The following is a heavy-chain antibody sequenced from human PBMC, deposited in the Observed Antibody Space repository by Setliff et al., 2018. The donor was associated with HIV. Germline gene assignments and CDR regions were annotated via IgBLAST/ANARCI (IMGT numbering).Heavy chain of an antibody. V-gene: IGHV3-23*01. Sequence: GGSLRLSCASSGFTFSSYAMTWVRQAPGKGLEWVSALSGSGGSTYYADSVKGRFTISRDNSKNTLYLQMNSLRAEDTAVYYCRGGVIVIDYWGQGTLVTVSS. CDR1: GFTFSSYA. CDR3: RGGVIVIDY. J-gene: IGHJ4*02. D-gene: IGHD3-16*02. CDR2: LSGSGGST.